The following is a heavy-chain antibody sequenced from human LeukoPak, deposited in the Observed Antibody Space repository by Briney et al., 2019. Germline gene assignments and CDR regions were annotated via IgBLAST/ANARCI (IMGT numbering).Heavy chain of an antibody. CDR3: ARARDHLGYCSGGSCYSFGAFDI. D-gene: IGHD2-15*01. CDR2: ISSSGSTI. CDR1: GFTFSSYE. Sequence: HSGGSLRLSCAASGFTFSSYEMNWVRQAPGKGLEWVSYISSSGSTIYYADSVKGRFTISRDNAKNSLYLQMNSLRAEDTAVYYCARARDHLGYCSGGSCYSFGAFDIWGQGTMVTVSS. J-gene: IGHJ3*02. V-gene: IGHV3-48*03.